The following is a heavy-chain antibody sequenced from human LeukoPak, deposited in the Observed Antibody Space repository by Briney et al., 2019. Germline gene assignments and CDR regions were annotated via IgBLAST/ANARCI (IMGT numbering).Heavy chain of an antibody. Sequence: PGGSLRLSCAASGFTFSNYNMNWVRQAPGKGLEWVSSISSSSSSINYADSLKGRFTISRDNAKNSLYLQMNSLRAEDTAVYYCAKGRAYYYDSSGYPFDYWGQGTLVTVSS. CDR1: GFTFSNYN. J-gene: IGHJ4*02. CDR2: ISSSSSSI. D-gene: IGHD3-22*01. CDR3: AKGRAYYYDSSGYPFDY. V-gene: IGHV3-21*01.